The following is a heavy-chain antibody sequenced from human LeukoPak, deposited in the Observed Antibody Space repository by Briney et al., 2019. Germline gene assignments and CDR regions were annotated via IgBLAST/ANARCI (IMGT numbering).Heavy chain of an antibody. CDR3: ARAPGYSYGSSFDY. V-gene: IGHV1-2*04. CDR1: GYTFTGYY. Sequence: ASVQVSCQASGYTFTGYYMHWVRQAPGQGLEWMGWINPNSGGTNYAQKFQGWVTMTRDTSISTAYMELSRLRSDDTAVYYCARAPGYSYGSSFDYWGQGTLVTVSS. J-gene: IGHJ4*02. CDR2: INPNSGGT. D-gene: IGHD5-18*01.